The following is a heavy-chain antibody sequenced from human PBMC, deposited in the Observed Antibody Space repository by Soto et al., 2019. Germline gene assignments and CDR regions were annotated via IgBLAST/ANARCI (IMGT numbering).Heavy chain of an antibody. V-gene: IGHV1-58*02. Sequence: SVKVSCKASGFTFTSSAMQWVRQARGQRLEWIGWIVVGSGNTNYAQKFQERVTITRDMSTSTAYMELSSLRSEDTAVYYCAADTGYSSSWYYYYHYYMYVWGKGSTVPVSS. CDR2: IVVGSGNT. D-gene: IGHD6-13*01. J-gene: IGHJ6*03. CDR1: GFTFTSSA. CDR3: AADTGYSSSWYYYYHYYMYV.